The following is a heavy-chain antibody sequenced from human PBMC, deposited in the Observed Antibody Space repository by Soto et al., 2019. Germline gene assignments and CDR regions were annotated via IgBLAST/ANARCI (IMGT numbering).Heavy chain of an antibody. CDR1: GFTFSSYA. V-gene: IGHV3-30*04. J-gene: IGHJ4*02. D-gene: IGHD6-13*01. Sequence: PGGSLRLSCAASGFTFSSYAMHWVRQAPGKGLEWVAVISYDGNNKYFSDFVKGRFTLSRDNSMNTLYLQMNSLTVEDTSVYYCAKDKGITAEKYYFDYWGQGILVTVS. CDR3: AKDKGITAEKYYFDY. CDR2: ISYDGNNK.